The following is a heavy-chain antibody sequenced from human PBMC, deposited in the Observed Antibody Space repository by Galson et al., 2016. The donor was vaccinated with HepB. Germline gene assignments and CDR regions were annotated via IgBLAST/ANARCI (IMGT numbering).Heavy chain of an antibody. D-gene: IGHD3-16*02. J-gene: IGHJ4*01. V-gene: IGHV3-30-3*01. CDR2: ISYDGGNT. CDR3: ARGLPTWGSYRYGANFDY. CDR1: GLVFTTYA. Sequence: SLRLSCAASGLVFTTYAMHWVRQAPGKGLEWVASISYDGGNTHYADSVKGRFTISRDNSSRTLSLQMNSLRAEDTAMYYCARGLPTWGSYRYGANFDYWGHGTLVTVSS.